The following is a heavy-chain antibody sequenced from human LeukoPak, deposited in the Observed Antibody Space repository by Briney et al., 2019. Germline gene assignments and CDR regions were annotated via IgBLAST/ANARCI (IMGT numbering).Heavy chain of an antibody. CDR1: GFTFDDYA. CDR3: AKGVRITMVRGSFDI. CDR2: ISWNSGSI. Sequence: PGGSLRLSCAASGFTFDDYAMHWVRQAPGKGLEWVSGISWNSGSIAYADSVKGRFTISRDSAKNSLYVQMNSLRPEDTALYYCAKGVRITMVRGSFDIWGQGTMVTVSS. D-gene: IGHD3-10*01. V-gene: IGHV3-9*01. J-gene: IGHJ3*02.